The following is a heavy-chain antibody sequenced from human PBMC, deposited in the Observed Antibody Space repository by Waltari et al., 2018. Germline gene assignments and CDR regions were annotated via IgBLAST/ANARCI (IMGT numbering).Heavy chain of an antibody. D-gene: IGHD6-13*01. J-gene: IGHJ6*02. CDR2: IYYSGST. Sequence: QVQLQESGPGLVKPSETLSLPCTVSGGSISSYYWSWIRQPPGKGLEWIGYIYYSGSTNYNPSPKSRVTISVDTSKNQFSRKLSSVTAADTAGYYCARSYSSSWYSHHYYYYYGMDVWGQGTTVTVSS. CDR3: ARSYSSSWYSHHYYYYYGMDV. CDR1: GGSISSYY. V-gene: IGHV4-59*01.